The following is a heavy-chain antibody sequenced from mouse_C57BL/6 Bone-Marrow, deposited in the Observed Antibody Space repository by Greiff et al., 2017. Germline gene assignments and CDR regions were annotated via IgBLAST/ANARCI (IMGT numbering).Heavy chain of an antibody. D-gene: IGHD2-4*01. V-gene: IGHV5-6*01. J-gene: IGHJ3*01. CDR2: ISSAGSYT. Sequence: EVQLQESGGDLVKPGGSLKLSCAASGFTFSSYGMSWVRQTPDQRLEWVATISSAGSYTYYQDNVKGGFTISRDTAKNTRYLQLSSLKSEDTAMYYCARHRLRLFAYWGQGTLVTVSA. CDR1: GFTFSSYG. CDR3: ARHRLRLFAY.